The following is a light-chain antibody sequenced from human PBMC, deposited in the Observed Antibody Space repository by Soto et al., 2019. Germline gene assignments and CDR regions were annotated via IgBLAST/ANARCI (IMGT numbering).Light chain of an antibody. J-gene: IGLJ2*01. V-gene: IGLV2-14*01. CDR1: SSDVGGYNY. CDR2: EVS. CDR3: CSYTSSSTVV. Sequence: QSALTQPASVSGSPGQSITISCTGTSSDVGGYNYVSWYQQHPGKAPKVMIYEVSNRPSGGSNRFSGSKSGNTASLTISGLQAEDEADYYCCSYTSSSTVVFGGGTKLTV.